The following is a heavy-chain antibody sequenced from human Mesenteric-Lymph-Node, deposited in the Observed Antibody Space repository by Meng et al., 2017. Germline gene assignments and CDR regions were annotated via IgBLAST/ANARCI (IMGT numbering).Heavy chain of an antibody. V-gene: IGHV4-31*03. Sequence: QVQLQGAGPGLGKPSQTLSLTCTVSGGSISSGGYYWSWIRQHPGKGLEWIGYIHSSGSTYYNPSLRSRLTISVDTSKNQFSLKLSSVTAADTAVYYCARASYGSGSPLGESWFDPWGQGTLVTVSS. J-gene: IGHJ5*02. D-gene: IGHD3-10*01. CDR2: IHSSGST. CDR3: ARASYGSGSPLGESWFDP. CDR1: GGSISSGGYY.